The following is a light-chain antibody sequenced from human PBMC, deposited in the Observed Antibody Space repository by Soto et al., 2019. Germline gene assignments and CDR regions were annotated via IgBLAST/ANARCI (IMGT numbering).Light chain of an antibody. CDR1: QSVSSSY. CDR2: GAS. Sequence: ESVLTQSPGTLSLSPGERATLSCRASQSVSSSYLAWYQQKPGQAPRLLIYGASSRATGIPDRFSGSGSGTDFTLTISRLEPEDFAVYYCQQYGRSPLTFGQGTKVEIK. V-gene: IGKV3-20*01. CDR3: QQYGRSPLT. J-gene: IGKJ1*01.